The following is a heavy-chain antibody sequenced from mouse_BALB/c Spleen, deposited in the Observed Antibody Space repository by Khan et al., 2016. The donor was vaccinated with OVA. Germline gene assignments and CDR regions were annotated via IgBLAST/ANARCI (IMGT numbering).Heavy chain of an antibody. Sequence: ESGPGLVKPSQSLSLTCTVTGHSITSDYAWNWIRQFPGNKLEWMGFISYSGNTKYNPSLKSRFSITRDTSKNQFFLQLNSVTTEDTATYYCARVYGGDFDYWGQGTSLTVSS. CDR1: GHSITSDYA. D-gene: IGHD1-1*01. V-gene: IGHV3-2*02. J-gene: IGHJ2*02. CDR3: ARVYGGDFDY. CDR2: ISYSGNT.